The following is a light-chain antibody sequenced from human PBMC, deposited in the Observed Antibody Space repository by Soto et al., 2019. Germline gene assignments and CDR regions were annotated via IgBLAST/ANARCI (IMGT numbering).Light chain of an antibody. Sequence: EIVMTQSPATLSVSPGERATLSCRARQSLSSSLAGYQQKPAQAPRLLLYGAATRATGIPARFSGSGSGTEFTLTISSLQSEDFAVYYCQQYNNWPPITFGQGTRLEIK. CDR2: GAA. J-gene: IGKJ5*01. CDR1: QSLSSS. V-gene: IGKV3D-15*01. CDR3: QQYNNWPPIT.